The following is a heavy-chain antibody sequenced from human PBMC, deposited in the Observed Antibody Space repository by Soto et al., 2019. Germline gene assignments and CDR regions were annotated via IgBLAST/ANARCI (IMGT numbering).Heavy chain of an antibody. V-gene: IGHV3-33*01. J-gene: IGHJ6*02. Sequence: QVQLVESGGGVVQPGRSLRLSCAASGFTFSNYGMHWVRQAPGKGLEWVAIIWYDGRNDYYVDSVKGRFTISRDNSKNTLSLQMNSLRAEDTAVYYCARDRWEFQLFYYGLDVWGQGTTVTVSS. CDR3: ARDRWEFQLFYYGLDV. CDR1: GFTFSNYG. D-gene: IGHD1-26*01. CDR2: IWYDGRND.